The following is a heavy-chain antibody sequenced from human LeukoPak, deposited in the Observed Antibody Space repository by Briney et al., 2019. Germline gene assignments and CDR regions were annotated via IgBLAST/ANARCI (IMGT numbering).Heavy chain of an antibody. V-gene: IGHV3-21*01. J-gene: IGHJ4*02. Sequence: GGSLRLSCAASGFPFSSYSMNWVRQAPGKGLEWVSSISSSSSYIYYADSVKGRFTISRDNAKNSLYLQMNSLRAEDTAVYYCARGGRGYCSGGSCYAVYWGQGTLVTVSS. CDR1: GFPFSSYS. CDR2: ISSSSSYI. D-gene: IGHD2-15*01. CDR3: ARGGRGYCSGGSCYAVY.